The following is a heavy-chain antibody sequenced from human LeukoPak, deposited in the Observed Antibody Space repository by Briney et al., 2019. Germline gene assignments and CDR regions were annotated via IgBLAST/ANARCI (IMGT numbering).Heavy chain of an antibody. D-gene: IGHD3-9*01. J-gene: IGHJ4*02. CDR1: GFTFSSYA. V-gene: IGHV3-23*01. CDR2: ISGSVGST. CDR3: AKVLRYFDWLPGH. Sequence: HTGGSLRLSCAASGFTFSSYAMSWVRQAPGKGLEWVSAISGSVGSTYYADSVKGRFTISRDNSKNTLYLQMNSLRAEDTAVYYCAKVLRYFDWLPGHWGQGTLVTVSP.